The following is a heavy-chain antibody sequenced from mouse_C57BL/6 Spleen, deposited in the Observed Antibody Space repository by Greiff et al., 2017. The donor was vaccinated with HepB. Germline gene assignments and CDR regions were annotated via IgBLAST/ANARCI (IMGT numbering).Heavy chain of an antibody. V-gene: IGHV7-3*01. CDR3: ARYEAVYAMVY. Sequence: EVMLVESGGGLVQPGGSLSLSCAASGFTFTDYYMSWVRQPPGKALEWLGFIRNKANGYTTEYSASVKGRFTISRDNAQSILYLQMNALRAEDSATYYCARYEAVYAMVYWGQGTSVTVSS. CDR1: GFTFTDYY. J-gene: IGHJ4*01. CDR2: IRNKANGYTT.